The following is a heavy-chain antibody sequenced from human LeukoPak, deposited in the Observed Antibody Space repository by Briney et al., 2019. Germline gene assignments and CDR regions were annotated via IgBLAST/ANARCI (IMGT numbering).Heavy chain of an antibody. Sequence: PSETLSLTCVVYGGSFSGYYWSWIRHPPGKGLEWIGDVNHSGSTNYNPSLESRVTISVDTSKSQFSLKLSSVTAADTSVYYCARGREVTRDFDYWGQGTLVSVSS. D-gene: IGHD4-23*01. V-gene: IGHV4-34*01. J-gene: IGHJ4*02. CDR3: ARGREVTRDFDY. CDR1: GGSFSGYY. CDR2: VNHSGST.